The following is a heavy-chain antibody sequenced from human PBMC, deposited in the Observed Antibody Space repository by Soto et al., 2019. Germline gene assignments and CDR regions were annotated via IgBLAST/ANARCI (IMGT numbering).Heavy chain of an antibody. Sequence: QVQLQESGPGLVKPSGTLSLTCAVSGGSISSSNWWSWVRQPPGKGLEWIGEIYHSGSTNYNPSLKSRVTVSVDKSKNQFTLKLGSVTAADTAVYYCARRLAAACPRGAFDIWGQGTMVTVSS. CDR1: GGSISSSNW. D-gene: IGHD6-13*01. CDR3: ARRLAAACPRGAFDI. CDR2: IYHSGST. J-gene: IGHJ3*02. V-gene: IGHV4-4*02.